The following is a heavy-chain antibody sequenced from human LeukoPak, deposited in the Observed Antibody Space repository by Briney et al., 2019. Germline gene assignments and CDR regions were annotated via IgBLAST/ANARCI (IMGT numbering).Heavy chain of an antibody. V-gene: IGHV1-2*02. CDR2: INPNSGGT. CDR1: GYTFTGYY. J-gene: IGHJ4*02. Sequence: ASVKVSCKASGYTFTGYYMHRVRQAPGQGLEWMGWINPNSGGTNYAQKFQGRVTMTRDTSISTAYMELSRLRSDDTAVYYCARDPRSKGVTDYWGQGTLVTVSS. D-gene: IGHD2-21*02. CDR3: ARDPRSKGVTDY.